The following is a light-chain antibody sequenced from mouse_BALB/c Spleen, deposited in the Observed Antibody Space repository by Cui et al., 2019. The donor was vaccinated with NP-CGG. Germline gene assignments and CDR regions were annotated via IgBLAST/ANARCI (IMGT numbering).Light chain of an antibody. CDR3: ALWYSNHWV. CDR1: TGAITTSNY. J-gene: IGLJ1*01. Sequence: QAVVTQESALTTSPGETVTLTCRSSTGAITTSNYANWVQEKPDHLFTGLIGDTNNRVPGVPARFSGSLIGDKAALTITGAQTEDEAIYFCALWYSNHWVFGGGTTLTVL. CDR2: DTN. V-gene: IGLV1*01.